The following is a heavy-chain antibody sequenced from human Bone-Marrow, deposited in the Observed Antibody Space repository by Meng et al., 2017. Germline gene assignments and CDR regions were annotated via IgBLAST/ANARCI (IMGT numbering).Heavy chain of an antibody. CDR2: ISSSGSTI. CDR3: ARVRGATYYYDSSGYYPIGY. Sequence: GESLKISCAASGFTFSSYEMNWVRQAPGKGLEWVSYISSSGSTIYYADSVKGRFTISRDNAKNSLYLKMNSLRDEDTAVYYCARVRGATYYYDSSGYYPIGYWGQGTLVTVSS. J-gene: IGHJ4*02. D-gene: IGHD3-22*01. CDR1: GFTFSSYE. V-gene: IGHV3-48*03.